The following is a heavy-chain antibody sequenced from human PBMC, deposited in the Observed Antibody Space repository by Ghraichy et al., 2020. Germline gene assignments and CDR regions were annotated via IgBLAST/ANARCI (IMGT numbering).Heavy chain of an antibody. D-gene: IGHD2-2*02. J-gene: IGHJ6*02. CDR3: ARGPRGGYCSSTSCYRYYYYGMDV. CDR2: INHSGST. V-gene: IGHV4-34*01. Sequence: SETLSLTCAVYGGSFSGYYWSWIRQPPGKGLEWIGEINHSGSTNYNPSLKSRVTISVDTSKNQFSLKLSSVTAADTAVYYCARGPRGGYCSSTSCYRYYYYGMDVWGQGTTVTVSS. CDR1: GGSFSGYY.